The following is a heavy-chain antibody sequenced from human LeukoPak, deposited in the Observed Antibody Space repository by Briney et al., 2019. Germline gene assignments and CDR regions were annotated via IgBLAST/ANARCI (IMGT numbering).Heavy chain of an antibody. CDR1: GFTFANYV. CDR3: ARGTNYGDYFDY. V-gene: IGHV3-72*01. Sequence: GGTLRLSCAASGFTFANYVTHWVRQAPGKGLEWVVRIRDKGNSYTTEYAASVKGRFTISRDDSQNSVYLQMNSLKTEDTAVYYCARGTNYGDYFDYWGQGTLVTVSS. J-gene: IGHJ4*02. D-gene: IGHD4-17*01. CDR2: IRDKGNSYTT.